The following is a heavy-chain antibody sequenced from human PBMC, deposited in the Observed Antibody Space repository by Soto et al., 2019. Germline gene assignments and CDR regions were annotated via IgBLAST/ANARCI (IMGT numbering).Heavy chain of an antibody. CDR2: IYQSGST. CDR1: GGSLSSSAYS. D-gene: IGHD3-22*01. Sequence: SETLSLTCAVSGGSLSSSAYSWSWIRQTPGKGLEWIGFIYQSGSTYYNPSLKSRVTLSLDRPKNQISLKLTSVTAADTAVYYCARELLYYDSSGYSWDDAFDIWGQGTMVTVSS. J-gene: IGHJ3*02. V-gene: IGHV4-30-2*01. CDR3: ARELLYYDSSGYSWDDAFDI.